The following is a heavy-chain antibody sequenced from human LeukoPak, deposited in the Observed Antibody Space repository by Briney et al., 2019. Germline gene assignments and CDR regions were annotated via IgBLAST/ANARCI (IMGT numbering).Heavy chain of an antibody. CDR3: ARGLFRRHYDILTGHRGYYMDV. Sequence: SETLSLTCTVSGGSISSGSYYWSWIRQPAGQGLEYIGRMYTSGSTNYNPSLKSRVTISVDTSKNQFSLKLSSVTAADTAVYYCARGLFRRHYDILTGHRGYYMDVWGKGTTVTISS. CDR1: GGSISSGSYY. J-gene: IGHJ6*03. D-gene: IGHD3-9*01. V-gene: IGHV4-61*02. CDR2: MYTSGST.